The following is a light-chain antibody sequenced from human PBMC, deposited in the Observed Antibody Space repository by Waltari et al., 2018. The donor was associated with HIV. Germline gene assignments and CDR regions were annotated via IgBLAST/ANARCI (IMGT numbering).Light chain of an antibody. Sequence: QSALTQPASVSASPGQSISISRTGTSSDVGGYNYVSWYQQHPGKAPKLMIYDVSNRPSGVSNRFSGSKSGNTASLTISGLQAEDEADYYCSSYTSSSTLVFGGGTKLTVL. CDR1: SSDVGGYNY. CDR2: DVS. CDR3: SSYTSSSTLV. V-gene: IGLV2-14*01. J-gene: IGLJ2*01.